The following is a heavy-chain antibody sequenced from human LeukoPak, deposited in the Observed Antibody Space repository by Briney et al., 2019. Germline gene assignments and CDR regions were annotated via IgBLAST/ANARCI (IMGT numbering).Heavy chain of an antibody. Sequence: GGSLRLSCTASRFSFSTYSMNWVRQAPGKGLEWVSCISSNSGDLYYADSVKGRFTISRDNAKNSLYLQMNSLRAEDTAVYYCARDMGHLWFGEFWVYWGQGTLVTVSS. J-gene: IGHJ4*02. CDR2: ISSNSGDL. V-gene: IGHV3-21*01. D-gene: IGHD3-10*01. CDR3: ARDMGHLWFGEFWVY. CDR1: RFSFSTYS.